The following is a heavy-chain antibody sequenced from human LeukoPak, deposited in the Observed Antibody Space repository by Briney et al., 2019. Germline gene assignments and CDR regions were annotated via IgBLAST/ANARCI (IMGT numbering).Heavy chain of an antibody. D-gene: IGHD6-6*01. V-gene: IGHV4-4*07. Sequence: PSETLSLTCTVSGGSISSYYWSWIRQPAGKGLEWIGRIYTSGSTNYNPSLKSRVTMSVDTSKNQFSLKLSSVTAADTAVYYCASLTSSIAAWGDAFDIWGQGTMVTVSS. CDR1: GGSISSYY. CDR2: IYTSGST. J-gene: IGHJ3*02. CDR3: ASLTSSIAAWGDAFDI.